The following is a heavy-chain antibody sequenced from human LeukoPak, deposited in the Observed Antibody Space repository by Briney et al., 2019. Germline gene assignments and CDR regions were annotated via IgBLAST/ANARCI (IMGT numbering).Heavy chain of an antibody. CDR1: GYSITSGYY. J-gene: IGHJ4*02. CDR3: ARDSGQRDY. Sequence: PSETLSLTCTVSGYSITSGYYWGWIRQPPGKGLEWIGSIYYSGSTYYNPSLKSRVTISVDTSKNQFSLKLSSVTAADTAVYYCARDSGQRDYWGQGTLVTVSS. D-gene: IGHD1-26*01. V-gene: IGHV4-38-2*02. CDR2: IYYSGST.